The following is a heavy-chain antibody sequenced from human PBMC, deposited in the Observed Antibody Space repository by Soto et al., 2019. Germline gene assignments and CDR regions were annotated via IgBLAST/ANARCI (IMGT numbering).Heavy chain of an antibody. CDR1: GFTFSSYW. CDR2: IKQDGSEK. V-gene: IGHV3-7*01. Sequence: EVQLVESGGGLVQPGGSLRLSCAASGFTFSSYWMSWVRQAPGKGLEWVANIKQDGSEKYYVDSVKGRFTISRDNAKKPLYLQMNSLRAEDTAVYYCARDRGITMVRGVIITGGGFGYWGQGTLVTVSS. CDR3: ARDRGITMVRGVIITGGGFGY. D-gene: IGHD3-10*01. J-gene: IGHJ4*02.